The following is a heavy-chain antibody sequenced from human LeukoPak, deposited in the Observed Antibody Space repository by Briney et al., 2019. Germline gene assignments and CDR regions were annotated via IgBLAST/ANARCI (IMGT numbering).Heavy chain of an antibody. Sequence: GGSLRLSCAAPGLTFRSYPMNWVRQAPGKGLEWVSAISGSGGSTYYADSVKGRFTISRDNSKNTLYLQMNSLRAEDTAVYYCAKDKVAVASYFDYWGQGTLVTVSS. D-gene: IGHD6-19*01. CDR1: GLTFRSYP. V-gene: IGHV3-23*01. CDR3: AKDKVAVASYFDY. CDR2: ISGSGGST. J-gene: IGHJ4*02.